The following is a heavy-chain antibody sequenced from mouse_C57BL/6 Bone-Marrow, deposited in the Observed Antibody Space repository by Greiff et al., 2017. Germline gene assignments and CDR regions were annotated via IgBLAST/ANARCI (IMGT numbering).Heavy chain of an antibody. V-gene: IGHV1-69*01. CDR1: GYTFTSYW. CDR3: ARRGGIRDWDFDV. Sequence: QVQLQQPGAELVMPGASVKLSCKASGYTFTSYWMHWVKQRPGQGLEWIGEIDPSDSNTNYNQKFKGKATLTVDKSSSTAYMQLSSLTSEDSAVDYCARRGGIRDWDFDVWGTGTTVTVSS. CDR2: IDPSDSNT. J-gene: IGHJ1*03.